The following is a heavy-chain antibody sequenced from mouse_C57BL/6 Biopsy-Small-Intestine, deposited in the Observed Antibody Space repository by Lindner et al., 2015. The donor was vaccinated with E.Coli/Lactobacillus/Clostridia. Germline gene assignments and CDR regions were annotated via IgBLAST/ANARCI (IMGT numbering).Heavy chain of an antibody. CDR1: GYAFSNFL. D-gene: IGHD2-1*01. Sequence: VQLQESGAELVRPGTSVKVSCKASGYAFSNFLIEWVKQRPGQGLEWIGVINLGSGGTDYNEKFKAKATLTADKSSTTAYIQLSSLTYEDSAVYFCATYGNFAYWGQGTLVTVSA. CDR3: ATYGNFAY. CDR2: INLGSGGT. J-gene: IGHJ3*01. V-gene: IGHV1-54*01.